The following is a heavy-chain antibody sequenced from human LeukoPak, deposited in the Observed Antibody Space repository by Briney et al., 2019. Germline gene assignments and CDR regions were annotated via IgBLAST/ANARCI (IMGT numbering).Heavy chain of an antibody. CDR3: ARGSGWDFDY. CDR2: VYSGCST. V-gene: IGHV3-66*01. J-gene: IGHJ4*02. Sequence: GESLRLSCTASGFTVSSYYMYWGRQAPGQGLELVSFVYSGCSTYYSDSVKGRFTISRDNSKNTLYLQMNSLRAEDTAVYYCARGSGWDFDYWGQGTLVTVSS. D-gene: IGHD6-19*01. CDR1: GFTVSSYY.